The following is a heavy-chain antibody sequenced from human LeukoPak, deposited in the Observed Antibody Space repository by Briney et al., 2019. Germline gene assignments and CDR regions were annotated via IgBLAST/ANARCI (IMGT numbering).Heavy chain of an antibody. D-gene: IGHD6-13*01. J-gene: IGHJ4*02. V-gene: IGHV3-23*01. CDR1: GFTFSSYA. Sequence: GGSLRLSCAASGFTFSSYAMNWVRQAPGKGLEWVSVISGSGSSTYYADSVKGRFTISRDNSKNTLYLQMNSLRAEDTAVYYCATSFGPVIAAAGTGADWGQGTLVTVSS. CDR3: ATSFGPVIAAAGTGAD. CDR2: ISGSGSST.